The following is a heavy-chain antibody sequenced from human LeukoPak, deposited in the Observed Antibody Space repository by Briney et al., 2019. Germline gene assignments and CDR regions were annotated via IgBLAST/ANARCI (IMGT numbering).Heavy chain of an antibody. J-gene: IGHJ1*01. Sequence: SETLSLTCAVYGGSFRLYYWSCLRQPPGKGLEWIGEINHSGGSNYNPSLKSRVTISVDTSKNQFSLKLSSVTAADTAVYYWPRCEDGDYSLHHWGQGTLVTVSS. V-gene: IGHV4-34*01. CDR1: GGSFRLYY. CDR3: PRCEDGDYSLHH. CDR2: INHSGGS. D-gene: IGHD4-17*01.